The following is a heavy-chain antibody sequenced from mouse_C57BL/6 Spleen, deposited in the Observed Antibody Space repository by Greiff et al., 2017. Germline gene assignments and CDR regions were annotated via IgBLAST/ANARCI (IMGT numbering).Heavy chain of an antibody. CDR3: ARDDYGSTDY. V-gene: IGHV1-4*01. J-gene: IGHJ2*01. Sequence: QVHVKQSGAELARPGASVKMSCKASGYTFTSYTMHWVKQRPGQGLEWIGYINPSSGYTKYNQKFKDKAKLTADKSSSTAYMQLISLTSEDSAVYYCARDDYGSTDYWGQGTTLTVSS. D-gene: IGHD1-1*01. CDR1: GYTFTSYT. CDR2: INPSSGYT.